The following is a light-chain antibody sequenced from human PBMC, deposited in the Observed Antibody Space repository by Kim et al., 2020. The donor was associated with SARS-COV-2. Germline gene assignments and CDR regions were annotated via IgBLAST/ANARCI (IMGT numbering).Light chain of an antibody. J-gene: IGLJ1*01. CDR3: GTWDSSLSAVV. CDR1: SSNIGKNY. Sequence: QSVLTQPPSVSAAPGQKVTISCSGSSSNIGKNYVSWYQQLPGTAPKLLISDNYKRPSGIPDRFSGSKSGTSATLGITGLQTGDEADYYCGTWDSSLSAVVFGTGTKVTVL. V-gene: IGLV1-51*01. CDR2: DNY.